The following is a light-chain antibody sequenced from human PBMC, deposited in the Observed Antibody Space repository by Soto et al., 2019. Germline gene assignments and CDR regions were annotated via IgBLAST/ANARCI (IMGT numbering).Light chain of an antibody. CDR1: NSDVGAYPY. V-gene: IGLV2-14*03. CDR3: SSYATSGTNVI. CDR2: EVA. J-gene: IGLJ2*01. Sequence: QSALTQPASVSGSPGQATTIYGTGTNSDVGAYPYVSWYQQHPGNAPKLLIDEVADRPSGVSDRFSGSKSGNTASLTIAALQAEDEAVYYCSSYATSGTNVIFGGGTQLTVL.